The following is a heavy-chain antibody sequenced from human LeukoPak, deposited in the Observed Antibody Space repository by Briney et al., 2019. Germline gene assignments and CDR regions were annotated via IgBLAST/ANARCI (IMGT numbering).Heavy chain of an antibody. CDR1: GFTFDDYA. J-gene: IGHJ6*02. V-gene: IGHV3-9*01. CDR2: ISWNSGSI. D-gene: IGHD6-13*01. Sequence: PGGSLRLSCAASGFTFDDYAMHWVRQAPGKGLEWVSGISWNSGSIGYADSVKGRFTISRDNSKNTLYLQMNSLRAEDTAVYYCAKDSVDSSSWYPTYVYYYYYGMDVWGQGTTVTVSS. CDR3: AKDSVDSSSWYPTYVYYYYYGMDV.